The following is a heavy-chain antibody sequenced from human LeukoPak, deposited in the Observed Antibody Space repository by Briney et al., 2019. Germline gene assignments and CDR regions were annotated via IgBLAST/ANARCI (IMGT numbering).Heavy chain of an antibody. CDR2: IHDSGST. J-gene: IGHJ4*02. CDR3: ARQSRDGDYIAKLFDY. CDR1: GGSIRSYY. Sequence: PSETLSLTCTVSGGSIRSYYWSWIRQPPGKGLEWIGYIHDSGSTNYNPSLKSRVIISVDTSKNQLSLQLSSVTAADTAVYYCARQSRDGDYIAKLFDYWGQGTLVTVS. V-gene: IGHV4-59*08. D-gene: IGHD4-17*01.